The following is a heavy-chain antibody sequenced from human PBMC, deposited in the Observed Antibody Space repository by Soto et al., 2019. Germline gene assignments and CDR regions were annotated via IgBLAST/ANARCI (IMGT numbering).Heavy chain of an antibody. CDR1: GYTFTNYM. J-gene: IGHJ3*02. D-gene: IGHD6-6*01. Sequence: QVQLVQSGAEVKKPGASVKFSCKASGYTFTNYMITWVRQAPGQGLEWMGWIIGYNGNTNYAQNFQGRVTMTADTSTSTAYMDLRSLRSDDTAVYYCARRRAYSTSFDAFDIWGQGTMVTVSS. CDR3: ARRRAYSTSFDAFDI. V-gene: IGHV1-18*01. CDR2: IIGYNGNT.